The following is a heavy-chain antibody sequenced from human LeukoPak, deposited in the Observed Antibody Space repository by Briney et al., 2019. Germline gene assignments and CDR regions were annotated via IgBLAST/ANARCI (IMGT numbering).Heavy chain of an antibody. CDR1: GFSFSTYS. D-gene: IGHD1-26*01. Sequence: GGSLRLSCAASGFSFSTYSMNWVRQPPGKGLEWVSYIDTTGNTIYYADSVKGRFTVSRDKAKSSLSLQMNSLRVEGTAMYYCTKARGAGSHDDFDYWGQGTLVTVSS. J-gene: IGHJ4*02. CDR2: IDTTGNTI. CDR3: TKARGAGSHDDFDY. V-gene: IGHV3-48*01.